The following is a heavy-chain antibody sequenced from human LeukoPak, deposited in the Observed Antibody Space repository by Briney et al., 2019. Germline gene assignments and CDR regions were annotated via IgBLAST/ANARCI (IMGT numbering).Heavy chain of an antibody. D-gene: IGHD2-8*01. J-gene: IGHJ4*02. V-gene: IGHV3-48*01. Sequence: GGSLRLSCAASGLTFSSYSMNWVRQAPGKGLEWISYISSGGGGTYYADSVKGRFTISRDNSKNTLYLRMNTLRAEDTAVYYCARGDIVLMITGYWGQGTLVTVSS. CDR3: ARGDIVLMITGY. CDR2: ISSGGGGT. CDR1: GLTFSSYS.